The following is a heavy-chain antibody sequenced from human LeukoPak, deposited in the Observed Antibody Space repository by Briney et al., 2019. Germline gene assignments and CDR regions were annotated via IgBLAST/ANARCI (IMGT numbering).Heavy chain of an antibody. Sequence: PGGSLRLSCAASGFTFSSYAMHWVRQAPGKGLEWVAVISYDGSNKYYADSVKGRFTISRDNSKNTLYLQMNSLRAEDTAVYYCARDATTVTPLPNLYYYYGMDVWGQGTTVTVSS. CDR3: ARDATTVTPLPNLYYYYGMDV. J-gene: IGHJ6*02. CDR2: ISYDGSNK. CDR1: GFTFSSYA. V-gene: IGHV3-30-3*01. D-gene: IGHD4-11*01.